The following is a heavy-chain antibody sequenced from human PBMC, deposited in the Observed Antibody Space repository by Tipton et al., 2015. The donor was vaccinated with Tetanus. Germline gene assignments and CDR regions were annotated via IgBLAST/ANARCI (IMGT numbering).Heavy chain of an antibody. CDR3: ARAHCSDGVCNFDF. D-gene: IGHD2-15*01. V-gene: IGHV5-51*01. CDR1: GYIFTNYW. CDR2: IYPGDSDT. Sequence: QLVQSGGEVKKPGESLKISCKGSGYIFTNYWIGWVRQKPGKGLEWMGIIYPGDSDTRYSPSFQGQVTISVDKSINTAYLQWSSLKASDTSMFYCARAHCSDGVCNFDFWSQGALVTVAS. J-gene: IGHJ4*02.